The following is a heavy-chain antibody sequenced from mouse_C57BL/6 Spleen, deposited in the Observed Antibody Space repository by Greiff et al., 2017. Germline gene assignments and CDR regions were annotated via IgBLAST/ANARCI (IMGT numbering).Heavy chain of an antibody. CDR3: TRGGIYYDYLAWFAY. Sequence: VQLQQSGAELVRPGASVTLSCKASGYTFTDYEMHWVKQTPVHGLEWIGAIDPETGGTAYNQKFKGKAILTADKSASTAYMELRSLTSEDSAVYYCTRGGIYYDYLAWFAYWGQGTLVTVSA. CDR2: IDPETGGT. J-gene: IGHJ3*01. V-gene: IGHV1-15*01. CDR1: GYTFTDYE. D-gene: IGHD2-4*01.